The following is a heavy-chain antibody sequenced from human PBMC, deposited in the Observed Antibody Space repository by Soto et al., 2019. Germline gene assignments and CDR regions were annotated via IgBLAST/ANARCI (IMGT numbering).Heavy chain of an antibody. J-gene: IGHJ4*02. CDR1: GYTFTSYD. Sequence: ASVTVSCKASGYTFTSYDINWVRQATGQGLEWMGWISAYNGNTNYAQKLQGRVTMSVDTSKNRVSLNLTSLTAADTAIYYCTRANWYSEYWGQGTLVTVSS. V-gene: IGHV1-8*01. CDR2: ISAYNGNT. CDR3: TRANWYSEY. D-gene: IGHD7-27*01.